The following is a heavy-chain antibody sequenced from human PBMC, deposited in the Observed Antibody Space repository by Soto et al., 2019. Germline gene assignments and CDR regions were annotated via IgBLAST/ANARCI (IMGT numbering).Heavy chain of an antibody. CDR3: ARAAGGYSSSWSLPYYFDY. Sequence: VKVSCKASGGTFSSYAISWVRQAPGQGLEWMGGIIPIFGTANYAQKFQGRVTITADESTSTAYMELSSLRSEDTAVYYCARAAGGYSSSWSLPYYFDYWGQGTLVTVSS. D-gene: IGHD6-13*01. J-gene: IGHJ4*02. V-gene: IGHV1-69*01. CDR2: IIPIFGTA. CDR1: GGTFSSYA.